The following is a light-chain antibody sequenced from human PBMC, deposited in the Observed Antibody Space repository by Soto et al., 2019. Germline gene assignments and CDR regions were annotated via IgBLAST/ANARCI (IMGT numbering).Light chain of an antibody. CDR1: RVFSNSY. V-gene: IGKV3D-20*02. CDR2: DAS. J-gene: IGKJ4*01. CDR3: QHCQPYGDSPPLT. Sequence: VLPQSAATPVLSRGGGTIFCCSARRVFSNSYLAWYQQKPRQAPRLLTYDASSRATGVPDRFSGSGSGTDFTLTISRLETEDFAVYYCQHCQPYGDSPPLTFGGGTKVDIK.